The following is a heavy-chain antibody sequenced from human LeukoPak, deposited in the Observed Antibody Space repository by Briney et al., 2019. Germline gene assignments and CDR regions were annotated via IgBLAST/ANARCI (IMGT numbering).Heavy chain of an antibody. J-gene: IGHJ4*02. CDR2: FYPGDSDT. CDR1: GYSSTSYW. V-gene: IGHV5-51*01. Sequence: GESLKISCKGSGYSSTSYWFGWLRRMPGKGLEWMGIFYPGDSDTRYSPSFQGHVTISADKSISTSYLQWSSLKASDTAMYYCARGQTHRYYYGSGSYYSDYWGQGTLVTVSS. CDR3: ARGQTHRYYYGSGSYYSDY. D-gene: IGHD3-10*01.